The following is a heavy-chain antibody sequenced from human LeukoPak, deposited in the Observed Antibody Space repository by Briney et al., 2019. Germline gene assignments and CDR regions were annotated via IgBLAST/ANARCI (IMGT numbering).Heavy chain of an antibody. J-gene: IGHJ4*02. Sequence: GGPLRLSCAASGFTFSSYEMNWVRQAPGKGLEWVSYISSSGSTIYYAGSVKGRFTISRDNAKNSLYLQMNSLRAEDTAVYYCARGNNYYGSADYWGQGTLVTVSS. V-gene: IGHV3-48*03. CDR2: ISSSGSTI. D-gene: IGHD3-10*01. CDR3: ARGNNYYGSADY. CDR1: GFTFSSYE.